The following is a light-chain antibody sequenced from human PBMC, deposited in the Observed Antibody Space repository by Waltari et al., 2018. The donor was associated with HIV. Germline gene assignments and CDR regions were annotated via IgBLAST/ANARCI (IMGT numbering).Light chain of an antibody. Sequence: IVMTQTPLSLSVTPGQPASISCKSSQSLLHSDGRTYLYWFLQKPGQPPQLLIYEVSKRFSGVSDRFSGAGSGTDFTLRISRVEAEDVGVYFCMQSLRLPPTFGQGTKVEIK. V-gene: IGKV2D-29*01. CDR3: MQSLRLPPT. CDR1: QSLLHSDGRTY. CDR2: EVS. J-gene: IGKJ1*01.